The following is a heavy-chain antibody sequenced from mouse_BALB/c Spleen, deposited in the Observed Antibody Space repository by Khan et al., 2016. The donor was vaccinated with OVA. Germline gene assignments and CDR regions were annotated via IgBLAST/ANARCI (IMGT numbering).Heavy chain of an antibody. D-gene: IGHD1-1*01. V-gene: IGHV1-20*02. CDR3: ARIYDSDFDY. Sequence: VQLQQSGPELVKPGASVKISCKASGYSFTGYFMNWVMQSHGKSLEWIGRINPHIGETFYNQKFKGKATLTVDESSSTAHMELRSLASEDSAVYYCARIYDSDFDYWGQGTPLTVSS. CDR1: GYSFTGYF. J-gene: IGHJ2*01. CDR2: INPHIGET.